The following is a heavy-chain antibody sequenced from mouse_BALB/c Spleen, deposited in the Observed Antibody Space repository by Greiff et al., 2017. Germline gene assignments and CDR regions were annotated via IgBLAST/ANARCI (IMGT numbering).Heavy chain of an antibody. CDR3: APFYDGYPWFAY. V-gene: IGHV3-2*02. D-gene: IGHD2-3*01. CDR2: ISYSGST. CDR1: GYSITSDYA. J-gene: IGHJ3*01. Sequence: EVKLVESGPGLVKPSQSLSLTCTVTGYSITSDYAWNWIRQFPGNKLEWMGYISYSGSTSYNPSLKSRISITRDTSKNQFFLQLNSVTTEDTATYYCAPFYDGYPWFAYWGQGTLVTVSA.